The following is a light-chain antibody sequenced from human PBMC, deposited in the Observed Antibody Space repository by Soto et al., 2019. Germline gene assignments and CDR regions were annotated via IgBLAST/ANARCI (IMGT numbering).Light chain of an antibody. CDR1: QSVLYSSNNKNY. V-gene: IGKV4-1*01. CDR3: QQYNNWPYS. Sequence: IVMTKAPDSLAVSLGERATINCESSQSVLYSSNNKNYLAWYQQKPGQTPKLLIYWASTRESGVPDRFSGSGSETDFTLTISGLQSEDSAIYFCQQYNNWPYSFGQGTRLEI. CDR2: WAS. J-gene: IGKJ5*01.